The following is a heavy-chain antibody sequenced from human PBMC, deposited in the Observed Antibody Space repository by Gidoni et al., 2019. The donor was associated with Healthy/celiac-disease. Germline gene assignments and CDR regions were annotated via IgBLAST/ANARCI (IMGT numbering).Heavy chain of an antibody. D-gene: IGHD2-15*01. CDR1: GGTFSSYA. J-gene: IGHJ4*02. Sequence: QVQLVQSGAEVKKPGSSVKVSCKASGGTFSSYAISWVRQAPGQGLEWMGRIIPILGIANYAQKFQGRVTITADKSTSTAYMELSSLRSEDTAVYYCAREDIVVVVADPGPFDYWGQGTLVTVSS. CDR3: AREDIVVVVADPGPFDY. CDR2: IIPILGIA. V-gene: IGHV1-69*04.